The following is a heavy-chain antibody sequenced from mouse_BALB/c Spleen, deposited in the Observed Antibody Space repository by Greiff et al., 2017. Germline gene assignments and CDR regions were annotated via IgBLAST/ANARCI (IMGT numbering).Heavy chain of an antibody. V-gene: IGHV3-6*02. CDR1: GYSITSGYY. Sequence: DVKLVESGPGLVKPSQSLSLTCSVTGYSITSGYYWNWIRQFPGNKLEWMGYISYDGSNNYNPSLKNRISITRDTSKNQFFLKLNSVTTEDTATYYCARDKGWEGCYAMDYWGQGTSVTVSS. CDR2: ISYDGSN. D-gene: IGHD2-3*01. J-gene: IGHJ4*01. CDR3: ARDKGWEGCYAMDY.